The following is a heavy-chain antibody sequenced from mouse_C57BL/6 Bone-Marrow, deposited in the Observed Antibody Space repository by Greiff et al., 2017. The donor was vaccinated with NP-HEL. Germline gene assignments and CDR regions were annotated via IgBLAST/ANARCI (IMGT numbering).Heavy chain of an antibody. CDR2: IRLKSDNYAT. CDR1: GFTFSNYW. CDR3: TGRERQLSDY. J-gene: IGHJ2*01. V-gene: IGHV6-3*01. Sequence: EVKLVESGGVLVQPGGSMKLSCVASGFTFSNYWMNWVRQSPEKGLEWVAQIRLKSDNYATHYAESVKGRFTISRDDSKSSVYLQMNNLRAEDTGIYYCTGRERQLSDYWGQGTTLTVSS. D-gene: IGHD6-1*02.